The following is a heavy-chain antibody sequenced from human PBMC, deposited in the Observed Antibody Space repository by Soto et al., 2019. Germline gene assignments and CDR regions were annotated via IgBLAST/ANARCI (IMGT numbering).Heavy chain of an antibody. V-gene: IGHV3-30*03. J-gene: IGHJ4*02. D-gene: IGHD2-8*02. CDR2: ISYDGSSK. Sequence: TGGSLRLSCAASGFTFSSYGMHWVRQAPGKWLEWVAVISYDGSSKYYADSVKGRFTISRDNSKNTLYLEMNSLRADDTAVYYCTGEVASGYWGQGTLVTVSS. CDR3: TGEVASGY. CDR1: GFTFSSYG.